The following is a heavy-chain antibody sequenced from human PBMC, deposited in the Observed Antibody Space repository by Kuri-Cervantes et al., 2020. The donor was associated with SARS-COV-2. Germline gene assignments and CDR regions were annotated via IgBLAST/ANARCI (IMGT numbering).Heavy chain of an antibody. Sequence: SETLSLTCAVYGGPFSGYYWSWIRQPPGKGLEWIGEINHSGSTNYNPSLKSRVTISVDTSKNQFSLKLSSVTAADTAVYYCAWRGSTGALDYWGQGTLVTVSS. V-gene: IGHV4-34*01. D-gene: IGHD5/OR15-5a*01. CDR1: GGPFSGYY. CDR2: INHSGST. J-gene: IGHJ4*02. CDR3: AWRGSTGALDY.